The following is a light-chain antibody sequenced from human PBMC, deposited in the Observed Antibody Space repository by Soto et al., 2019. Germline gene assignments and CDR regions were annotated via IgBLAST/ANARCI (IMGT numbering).Light chain of an antibody. CDR1: NSNIGGNS. CDR2: GKY. CDR3: AAWDDSLNGPV. V-gene: IGLV1-47*02. J-gene: IGLJ2*01. Sequence: QLVLPQSPSASGTPGQRVTISCSGSNSNIGGNSVYWYQKLPGTAPRLLTYGKYQRPSGVPDRFSGSKSGTSASLAISGLRSDDEGDYYCAAWDDSLNGPVFGGGTKLTVL.